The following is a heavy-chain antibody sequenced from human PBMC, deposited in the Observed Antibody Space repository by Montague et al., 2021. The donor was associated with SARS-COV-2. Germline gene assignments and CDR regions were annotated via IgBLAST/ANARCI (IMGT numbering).Heavy chain of an antibody. CDR3: TRHWDYDILTGSYYYGMDV. CDR2: IRSKANNYAT. Sequence: SLRLSCAASGFTFSGSAMHWVRQASGKGLEWVGRIRSKANNYATAYASSVKGRFTISGDDSKNTAYLQMNSLKTEDTAVYYCTRHWDYDILTGSYYYGMDVWGQGTTVTVSS. V-gene: IGHV3-73*01. J-gene: IGHJ6*02. CDR1: GFTFSGSA. D-gene: IGHD3-9*01.